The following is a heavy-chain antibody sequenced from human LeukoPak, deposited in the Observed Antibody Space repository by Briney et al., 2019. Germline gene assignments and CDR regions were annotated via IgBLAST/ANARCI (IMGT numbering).Heavy chain of an antibody. CDR1: GFTFSSYS. CDR2: ISSSSSYI. D-gene: IGHD2/OR15-2a*01. V-gene: IGHV3-21*01. J-gene: IGHJ3*02. Sequence: GGSLRLPCAASGFTFSSYSMNWVRQAPGKGLEWVSSISSSSSYINYADSVKGRFTISRDNAKNSLYLQMNSLRAEDTAVYYCARTTLIVGDAFDIWGQGTMVTVSS. CDR3: ARTTLIVGDAFDI.